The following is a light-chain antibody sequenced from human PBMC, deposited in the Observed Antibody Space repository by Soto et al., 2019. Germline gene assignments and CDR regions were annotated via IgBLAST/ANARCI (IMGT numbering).Light chain of an antibody. CDR1: SSDVGDYKY. Sequence: QSVLTQPRSVSGSPGQSVTVSCTGTSSDVGDYKYVTWYQQHPGKAPKLRIYDVTKRPSGVPDRFSGYKSGSTASLTISGLQAEYEADYYCCSYAGSYVFGTGSELTVL. CDR3: CSYAGSYV. J-gene: IGLJ1*01. V-gene: IGLV2-11*01. CDR2: DVT.